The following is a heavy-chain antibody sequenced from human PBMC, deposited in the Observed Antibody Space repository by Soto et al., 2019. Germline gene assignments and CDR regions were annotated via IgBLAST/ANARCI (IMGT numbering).Heavy chain of an antibody. V-gene: IGHV1-69*02. D-gene: IGHD2-21*01. Sequence: QVQLVQSGAEVKKPGSSVKVSCKDSGGTFSTYSMFWVRQAPGQGLEWMGRIIPMLGVRNYAQRFQDRVKIIANKQTPTVPMELRSLKSEETDLYCCTIGSCAGEAFDICGQGTIVTVSS. CDR1: GGTFSTYS. J-gene: IGHJ3*02. CDR3: TIGSCAGEAFDI. CDR2: IIPMLGVR.